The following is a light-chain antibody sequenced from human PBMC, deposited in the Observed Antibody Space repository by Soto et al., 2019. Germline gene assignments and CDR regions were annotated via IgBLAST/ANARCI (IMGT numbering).Light chain of an antibody. Sequence: EIVMTQSPASLSVSPGERVTLYCRAGQGVTTNFAWYQQKSGQSPRLLIYDVSTRATGVPARFSGTGSETDFTLTISGLRSEDSAVYFCQQYNNWPFSFGQGTRLEI. CDR3: QQYNNWPFS. CDR2: DVS. CDR1: QGVTTN. V-gene: IGKV3-15*01. J-gene: IGKJ5*01.